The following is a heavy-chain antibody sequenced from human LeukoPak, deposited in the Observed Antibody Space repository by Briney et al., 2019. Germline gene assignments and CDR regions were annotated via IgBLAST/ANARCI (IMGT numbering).Heavy chain of an antibody. CDR2: ISWNSGSI. V-gene: IGHV3-9*01. J-gene: IGHJ4*02. CDR1: GFTFDDYA. Sequence: GRSLRLSCAASGFTFDDYAMHWVRQAPGKGLEWVSGISWNSGSIGYADSVKGRFTISRDNAKNSLYLQMNSLRAEDTALYYCAGVEGNIVTTTEGYFDYWGQGTLVTVSS. D-gene: IGHD5-12*01. CDR3: AGVEGNIVTTTEGYFDY.